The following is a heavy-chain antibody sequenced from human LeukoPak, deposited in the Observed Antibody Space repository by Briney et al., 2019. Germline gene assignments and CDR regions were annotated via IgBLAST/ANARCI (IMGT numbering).Heavy chain of an antibody. D-gene: IGHD1-14*01. CDR3: AREPSNRDWYFDL. V-gene: IGHV3-7*01. CDR2: IKQDGSEK. Sequence: PGGSLGLSCAASGVTFSTYWMSWVRQAPGKGLEWVANIKQDGSEKYYVDSVKGRFTISRDNAKNSLYLQMSGLRAEDTAVYYSAREPSNRDWYFDLWGRGTLVTVSS. J-gene: IGHJ2*01. CDR1: GVTFSTYW.